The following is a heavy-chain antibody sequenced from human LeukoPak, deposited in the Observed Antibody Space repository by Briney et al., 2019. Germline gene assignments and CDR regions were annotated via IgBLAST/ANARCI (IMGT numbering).Heavy chain of an antibody. CDR2: LTGGGGET. V-gene: IGHV3-23*01. J-gene: IGHJ4*02. D-gene: IGHD2/OR15-2a*01. Sequence: PGGSLGLSCAGSGFTLRSYSMNWVRQAPGKGLEWVSTLTGGGGETSYADSVKGRFTMSRDSSSNKVFLQMNNVKPEDTAVYYCARCPLEGYEGNYFLYYFDSWGQGTQVTVSS. CDR1: GFTLRSYS. CDR3: ARCPLEGYEGNYFLYYFDS.